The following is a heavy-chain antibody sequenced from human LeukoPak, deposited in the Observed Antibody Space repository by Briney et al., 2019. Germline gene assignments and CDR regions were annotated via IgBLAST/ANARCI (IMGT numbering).Heavy chain of an antibody. D-gene: IGHD1-14*01. Sequence: GGSLSLSCAASGFTLNSYLMSWVRQAPGRGLEWVANIKKDGSEESYLDSVKGRFTVSRDNAKNSLFLQMNSLRGEDTAVYYCARSNPNRNALDLWGQGTIVTISS. V-gene: IGHV3-7*01. CDR3: ARSNPNRNALDL. CDR1: GFTLNSYL. CDR2: IKKDGSEE. J-gene: IGHJ3*01.